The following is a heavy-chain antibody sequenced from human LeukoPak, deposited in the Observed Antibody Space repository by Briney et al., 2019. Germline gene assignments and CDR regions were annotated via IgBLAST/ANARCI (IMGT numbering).Heavy chain of an antibody. CDR1: GFTFSSYG. CDR2: ISYDGSNK. V-gene: IGHV3-30*03. J-gene: IGHJ6*03. CDR3: ARDGRNSGYDKHYYYYMDV. Sequence: PGGSLRLSCAASGFTFSSYGMHWVRQAPGKGLEWVAVISYDGSNKRYADSVKGRFTISRDNSKNTVNLQMNSLRTEDTAVYYCARDGRNSGYDKHYYYYMDVWGKGTTVTVSS. D-gene: IGHD5-12*01.